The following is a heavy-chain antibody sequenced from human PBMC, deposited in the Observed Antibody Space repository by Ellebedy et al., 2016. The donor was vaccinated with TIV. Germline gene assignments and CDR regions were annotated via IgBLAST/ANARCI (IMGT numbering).Heavy chain of an antibody. CDR1: GYTFTNYY. J-gene: IGHJ4*02. D-gene: IGHD2-15*01. V-gene: IGHV1-8*02. CDR2: MNPDSGNT. CDR3: ARGIRMPSDY. Sequence: AASVKVSCKASGYTFTNYYMNWVRQATGRGLEWMGWMNPDSGNTAYAQKFQGRVSMTRNTSISTAYLELSNLRSDDTAVYYCARGIRMPSDYWGQGTLVTVSS.